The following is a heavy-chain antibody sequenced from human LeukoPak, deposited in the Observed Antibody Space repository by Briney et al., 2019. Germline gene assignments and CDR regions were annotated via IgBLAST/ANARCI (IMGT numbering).Heavy chain of an antibody. D-gene: IGHD3-9*01. CDR3: ARVVDLYDILTGKQYYFDY. V-gene: IGHV4-59*01. CDR2: IYYSGST. Sequence: PSETLSLTCTVSGGSISSYYWSWIRQPPGKGLEWIGYIYYSGSTNYNPSLKSRVTISVDTSKNQFSLKLSSVTAADTAVYYCARVVDLYDILTGKQYYFDYWGQGTLVTVSS. CDR1: GGSISSYY. J-gene: IGHJ4*02.